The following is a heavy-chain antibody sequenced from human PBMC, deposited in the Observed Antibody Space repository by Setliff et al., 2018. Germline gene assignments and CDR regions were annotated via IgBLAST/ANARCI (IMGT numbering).Heavy chain of an antibody. D-gene: IGHD6-13*01. J-gene: IGHJ4*02. CDR3: ARGINSVSWTPKY. CDR1: GDSMNDNH. Sequence: SETLSLTCNVSGDSMNDNHWTWIRQPPGKGLEWIGYIYTSGTTNYNPSLKSRMTISLDMSKNQFSLTLRSVTAADTAMYYCARGINSVSWTPKYWGRGTLVTVSS. CDR2: IYTSGTT. V-gene: IGHV4-4*08.